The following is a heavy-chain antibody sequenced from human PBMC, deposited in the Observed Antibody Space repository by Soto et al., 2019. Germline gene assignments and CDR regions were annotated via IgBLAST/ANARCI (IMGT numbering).Heavy chain of an antibody. CDR2: IIPIFGTA. D-gene: IGHD1-20*01. CDR1: GGTFSSYA. Sequence: ASVKVSCKASGGTFSSYAISWVRQAPGQGLEWMGGIIPIFGTANYAQKFQGRVTITADESTSTAYMELSSLRSEDTAVYYCATRLLTGPSRPYYFDYWGQGTLVTVSS. J-gene: IGHJ4*02. CDR3: ATRLLTGPSRPYYFDY. V-gene: IGHV1-69*13.